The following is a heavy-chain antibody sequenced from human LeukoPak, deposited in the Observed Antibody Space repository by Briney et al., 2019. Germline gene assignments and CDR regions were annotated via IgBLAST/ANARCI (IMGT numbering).Heavy chain of an antibody. CDR1: GGTFSSYA. D-gene: IGHD2-2*03. CDR2: IIPIFGTA. V-gene: IGHV1-69*05. Sequence: GASVKVSCKASGGTFSSYAISWVRQAPGQGLEWMGGIIPIFGTANYAQKFQGRVTITTDESTSTAYMELSSLRSEDTAVYYCARLFGYCSSTSCSDAFDIWGQGTMVTVSS. CDR3: ARLFGYCSSTSCSDAFDI. J-gene: IGHJ3*02.